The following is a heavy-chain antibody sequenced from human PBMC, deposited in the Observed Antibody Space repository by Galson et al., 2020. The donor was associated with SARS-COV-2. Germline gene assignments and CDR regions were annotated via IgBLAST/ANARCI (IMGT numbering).Heavy chain of an antibody. J-gene: IGHJ6*02. CDR2: ISSSSSYT. V-gene: IGHV3-11*06. CDR1: GFTFSDYY. Sequence: GGSLRLSCAASGFTFSDYYMSWIRQAPGKGLEWVSYISSSSSYTNYADSVKGRFTISRDNAKNSLYLQMNSLRAADTAVYYCARDIVVVPAAINGQGLNYYYGMDVWGQGTTVTVSS. CDR3: ARDIVVVPAAINGQGLNYYYGMDV. D-gene: IGHD2-2*01.